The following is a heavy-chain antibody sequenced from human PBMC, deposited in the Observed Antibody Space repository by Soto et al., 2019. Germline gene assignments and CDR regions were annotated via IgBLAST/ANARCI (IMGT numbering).Heavy chain of an antibody. J-gene: IGHJ4*02. D-gene: IGHD5-12*01. CDR2: IRSKANSYAT. V-gene: IGHV3-73*02. CDR3: TSVKSPRGRGVEMATIEDY. Sequence: EVQLVESGGGLVQPGGSLKLSCAASGFTFSGSAMHWVRQASGKGLEWVGRIRSKANSYATAYAASVKGRFTISRDDSKNTAYLQMNSLKTEDTAVYYCTSVKSPRGRGVEMATIEDYWGQGTLVTVSS. CDR1: GFTFSGSA.